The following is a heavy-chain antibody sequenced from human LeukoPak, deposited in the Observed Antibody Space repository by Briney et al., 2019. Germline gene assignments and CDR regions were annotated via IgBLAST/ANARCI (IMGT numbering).Heavy chain of an antibody. Sequence: GGSLRLSCAASGFTFSSNGMNWVRQAPGKGLEWVSAISGSSGHTYYADSVKGRFTISRDNSKNTLYLQMNSLRAEDTAVYYCAKVGFSEMEWLLYSDHWGQGTLVTVSS. CDR3: AKVGFSEMEWLLYSDH. CDR2: ISGSSGHT. J-gene: IGHJ4*02. V-gene: IGHV3-23*01. D-gene: IGHD3-3*01. CDR1: GFTFSSNG.